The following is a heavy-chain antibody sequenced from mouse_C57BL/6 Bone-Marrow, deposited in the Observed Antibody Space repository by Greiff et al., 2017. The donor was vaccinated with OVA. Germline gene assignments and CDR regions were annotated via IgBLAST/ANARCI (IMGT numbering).Heavy chain of an antibody. D-gene: IGHD1-1*01. J-gene: IGHJ2*01. V-gene: IGHV1-82*01. CDR3: ARSRGKNYYGSKVDY. CDR1: GYAFSSSW. CDR2: IYPGDGDT. Sequence: QVQLKESGPELVKPGASVKISCKASGYAFSSSWMNWVKQRPGKGLEWIGRIYPGDGDTNYNGKFKGKATLTADKSSSTAYMQLSSLTSEDSAVYFCARSRGKNYYGSKVDYWGQGTTLTVSS.